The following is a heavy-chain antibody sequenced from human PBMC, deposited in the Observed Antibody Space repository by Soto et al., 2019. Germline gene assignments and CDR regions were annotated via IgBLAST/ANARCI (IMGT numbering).Heavy chain of an antibody. D-gene: IGHD2-2*01. Sequence: GGSLRLSCAASGFTFSDYYMSWIRQAPEKGLEWVSYISSSSSYTNYADSVKGRFTISRDNAKNSLYLQMNSLRAEDTAVYYSARGDCGSTSCNTTDYGMDVWGQGTTVTVSS. V-gene: IGHV3-11*05. J-gene: IGHJ6*02. CDR1: GFTFSDYY. CDR2: ISSSSSYT. CDR3: ARGDCGSTSCNTTDYGMDV.